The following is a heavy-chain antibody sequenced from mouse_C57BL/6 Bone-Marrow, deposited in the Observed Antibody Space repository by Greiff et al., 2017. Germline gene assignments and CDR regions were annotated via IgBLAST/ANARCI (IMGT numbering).Heavy chain of an antibody. CDR3: ERGGYGGTFAY. D-gene: IGHD3-1*01. V-gene: IGHV1-81*01. CDR2: IYPRSGNT. Sequence: VQLQESGAELARPGASVKLSCKASGYTFTSYGISWVKQRTGQGLEWIGEIYPRSGNTYYNEKFKGKATLTADKSSSTAYMERRSLTSEVSAVYFCERGGYGGTFAYWGQGTLVTVSA. CDR1: GYTFTSYG. J-gene: IGHJ3*01.